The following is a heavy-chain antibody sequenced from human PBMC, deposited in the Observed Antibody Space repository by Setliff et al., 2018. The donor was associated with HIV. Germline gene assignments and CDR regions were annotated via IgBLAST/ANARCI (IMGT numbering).Heavy chain of an antibody. CDR3: AAAITFGGVIVI. CDR2: IYHSGST. V-gene: IGHV4-31*03. D-gene: IGHD3-16*02. CDR1: GGSISSGGYY. Sequence: SETLSLTCTVSGGSISSGGYYWSWIRQHPGKGLEWIGYIYHSGSTYYNTSLKSRLTISVDTSKNQFSLKLSSVTAADTAMYYCAAAITFGGVIVIWGQGTLVTVSS. J-gene: IGHJ4*02.